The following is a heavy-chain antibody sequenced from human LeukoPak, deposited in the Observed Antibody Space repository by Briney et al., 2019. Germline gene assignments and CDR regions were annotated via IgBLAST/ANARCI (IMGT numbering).Heavy chain of an antibody. CDR2: IYTSGST. Sequence: SETLSLNCTVSGGSISSYYWSWIRQPAGKGLEWIGRIYTSGSTNYNPSLKSRVTMSVDTTKNQFSLKLSSVTAADTAVYYCARDGLVPVRGSYYGMGVWGQGTTVTVSS. CDR1: GGSISSYY. CDR3: ARDGLVPVRGSYYGMGV. V-gene: IGHV4-4*07. J-gene: IGHJ6*02. D-gene: IGHD3-10*01.